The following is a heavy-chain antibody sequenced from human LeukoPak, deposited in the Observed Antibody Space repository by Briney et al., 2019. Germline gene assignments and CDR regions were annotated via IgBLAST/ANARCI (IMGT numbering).Heavy chain of an antibody. CDR3: ARTAPHYGSGRSDWFDP. V-gene: IGHV4-39*07. Sequence: PSETLSLTCTVSGGSISSSSYYWGWIRQPPGKGLEWIGSIYYSGSTYYNPSLKSRVTISVDTSKNQFSLKLSSVTAADTAVYYCARTAPHYGSGRSDWFDPWGQETLVTVSS. J-gene: IGHJ5*02. D-gene: IGHD3-10*01. CDR1: GGSISSSSYY. CDR2: IYYSGST.